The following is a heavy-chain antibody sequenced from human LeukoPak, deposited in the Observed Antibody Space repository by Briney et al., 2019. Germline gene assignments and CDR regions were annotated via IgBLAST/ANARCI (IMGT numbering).Heavy chain of an antibody. Sequence: GASVKVSCKASGYTFTGYYMHWVRQAPGQGLEWMGWINPNSGGTNYAQKFQGRVTMTRDTSISTAYMELSRLRSDDTAVYYCARAAPYCGGDCYSRLMGYWGQGTLVTVSS. CDR3: ARAAPYCGGDCYSRLMGY. CDR1: GYTFTGYY. CDR2: INPNSGGT. D-gene: IGHD2-21*02. V-gene: IGHV1-2*02. J-gene: IGHJ4*02.